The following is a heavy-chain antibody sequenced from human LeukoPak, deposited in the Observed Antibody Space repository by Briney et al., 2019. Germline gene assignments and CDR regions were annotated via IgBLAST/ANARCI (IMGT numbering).Heavy chain of an antibody. V-gene: IGHV3-66*01. CDR3: ARGPYDRSGYRFDY. D-gene: IGHD3-22*01. J-gene: IGHJ4*02. CDR2: IYSGGNT. CDR1: EFTVSSNH. Sequence: GGSLRLSCAASEFTVSSNHMTWVRQAPGKGLEWVSIIYSGGNTFYADSVKGRFTISRDNSKNTLYLQMNSLRAEDTAVYYCARGPYDRSGYRFDYWGQGTLVTVSS.